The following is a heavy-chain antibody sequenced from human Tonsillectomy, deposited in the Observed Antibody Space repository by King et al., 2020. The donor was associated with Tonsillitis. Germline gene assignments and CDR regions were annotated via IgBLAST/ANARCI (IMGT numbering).Heavy chain of an antibody. J-gene: IGHJ4*02. CDR2: VDTTTGSP. CDR3: AGGGSGSWYEGDY. V-gene: IGHV7-4-1*02. CDR1: GYTFTAHA. Sequence: QLVQSGSELKKPGASVQVSCKASGYTFTAHAINWVRQAPGQGLEWRGWVDTTTGSPTFAQGLTGRFVLSWDTSVSTAYLLISSLKAEDTAVYYCAGGGSGSWYEGDYWGQGTLVTVSS. D-gene: IGHD6-13*01.